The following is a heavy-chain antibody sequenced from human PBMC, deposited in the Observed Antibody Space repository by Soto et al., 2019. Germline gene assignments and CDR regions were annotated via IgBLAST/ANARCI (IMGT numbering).Heavy chain of an antibody. CDR2: IFSSGST. Sequence: SETLSLTCTVSGGSITDYSWVWIRQPAGKGLEWIGRIFSSGSTNYNPSLKGRIIMSLDTSKNPFSLKLNSATATDTAVYFCARDQGVVVTADNWFDPWGQGILVT. CDR1: GGSITDYS. J-gene: IGHJ5*02. CDR3: ARDQGVVVTADNWFDP. V-gene: IGHV4-4*07. D-gene: IGHD2-21*02.